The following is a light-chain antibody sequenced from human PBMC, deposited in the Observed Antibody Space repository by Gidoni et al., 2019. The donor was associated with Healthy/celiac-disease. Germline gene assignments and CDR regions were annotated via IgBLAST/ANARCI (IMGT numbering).Light chain of an antibody. CDR2: GAS. CDR3: QQYGSSPLT. Sequence: IVLTQYPGTLSLSPGERATLACRAIQSVSSSYLAWYQQKPGQAPGLLIYGASSRATGIPDRFSGSGSGTDFTLTISRLEPEDFAVYYCQQYGSSPLTFGGGTKVEIK. J-gene: IGKJ4*01. V-gene: IGKV3-20*01. CDR1: QSVSSSY.